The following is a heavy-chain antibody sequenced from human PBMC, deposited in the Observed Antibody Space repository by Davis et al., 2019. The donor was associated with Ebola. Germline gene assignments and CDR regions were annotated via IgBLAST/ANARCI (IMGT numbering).Heavy chain of an antibody. J-gene: IGHJ4*02. CDR3: ARDLERDDRSGYYLTKVPQFDY. D-gene: IGHD3-22*01. CDR2: ISGYEDNT. V-gene: IGHV1-18*01. CDR1: GYTFTSYG. Sequence: AASVTVSCKASGYTFTSYGISWVRQAPGQGLEWMGWISGYEDNTNYAPRFQGRITLTKDRATSTVYMELRSLTSDDTAVYYCARDLERDDRSGYYLTKVPQFDYWGQGTLVTVTS.